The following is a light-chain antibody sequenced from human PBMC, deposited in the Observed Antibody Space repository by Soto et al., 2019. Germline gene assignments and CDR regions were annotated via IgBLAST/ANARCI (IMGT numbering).Light chain of an antibody. CDR2: EVR. CDR1: SSDVGSYNL. CDR3: SSYRTGSAFYV. Sequence: QSALTQPASVSGSPGQSITISCTGTSSDVGSYNLVSWYQQHPGKAPKLIIYEVRNRPSGVPNRFSGAKSGNTASLTISGLQAEDEADYYCSSYRTGSAFYVFGSGTKLTVL. J-gene: IGLJ1*01. V-gene: IGLV2-14*02.